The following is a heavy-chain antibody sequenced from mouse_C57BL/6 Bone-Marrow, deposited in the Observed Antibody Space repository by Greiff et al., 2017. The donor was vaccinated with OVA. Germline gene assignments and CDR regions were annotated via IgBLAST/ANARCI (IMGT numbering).Heavy chain of an antibody. Sequence: EVMLVESGGGLVQPGGSLKLSCAASGFTFSDYGMAWVRQAPRKGPEWVAFISNLAYSIYYADTVTGRFTISRENAKNTLYLEMSSLRSEDTAMYYCARRVYDSNPPGYAMDYWGQGTSVTVSS. D-gene: IGHD2-5*01. V-gene: IGHV5-15*01. J-gene: IGHJ4*01. CDR1: GFTFSDYG. CDR3: ARRVYDSNPPGYAMDY. CDR2: ISNLAYSI.